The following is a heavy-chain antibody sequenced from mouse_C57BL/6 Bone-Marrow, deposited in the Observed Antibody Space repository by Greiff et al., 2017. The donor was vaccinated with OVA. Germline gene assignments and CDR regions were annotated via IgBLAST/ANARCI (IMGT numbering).Heavy chain of an antibody. J-gene: IGHJ1*03. CDR1: GYTFTSYW. CDR3: AISFYYYGSSYWYFDV. D-gene: IGHD1-1*01. Sequence: QVQLQQPGAELVRPGSSVKLSCKASGYTFTSYWMHWVKQRPIQGLEWIGNIDPSDSETHYNQKFKDKATLTVDKSSSTAYMQLSSLTSEDSAVYYCAISFYYYGSSYWYFDVWGTGTTVTVSS. CDR2: IDPSDSET. V-gene: IGHV1-52*01.